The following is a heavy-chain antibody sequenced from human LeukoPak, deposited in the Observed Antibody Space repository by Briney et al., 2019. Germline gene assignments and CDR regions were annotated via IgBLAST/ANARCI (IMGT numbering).Heavy chain of an antibody. CDR2: ISGSGGST. CDR1: GFTFSGYA. Sequence: PGGSLRLSCAASGFTFSGYAMSWVRQAPGKGLEWVSAISGSGGSTYYADSVKGRFTISRDNSKNTLYLQMNSLRAEDTAVYYCAKSIMITFGGVIVIPNYYFDYWGQGTLVTVSS. D-gene: IGHD3-16*02. CDR3: AKSIMITFGGVIVIPNYYFDY. J-gene: IGHJ4*02. V-gene: IGHV3-23*01.